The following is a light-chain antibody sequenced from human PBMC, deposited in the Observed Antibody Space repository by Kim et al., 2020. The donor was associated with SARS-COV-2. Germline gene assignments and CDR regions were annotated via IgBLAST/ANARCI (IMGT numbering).Light chain of an antibody. V-gene: IGKV1-39*01. J-gene: IGKJ1*01. CDR2: GVS. CDR3: QQSYIQWT. Sequence: DIQMTQSPSSLSASVGDRVTITCRASQTISNFLHWYQQRPGEVPKLLIYGVSNLQSGVPPRFSGSGSGTHFTLTISSLQPEDFGTYYCQQSYIQWTFGQGTKVDIK. CDR1: QTISNF.